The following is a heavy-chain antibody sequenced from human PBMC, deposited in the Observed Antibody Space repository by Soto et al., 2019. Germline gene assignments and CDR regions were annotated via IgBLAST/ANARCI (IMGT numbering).Heavy chain of an antibody. V-gene: IGHV4-39*01. CDR2: IYYSGST. CDR1: GGSISSSSYY. Sequence: SETLSLTCTVSGGSISSSSYYWGWIRQPPGKGLEWIGSIYYSGSTYYNPSLKSRVTISVDTSKNQFSLKLSSVTAADTAVYYCATGMTMVRGVIILYFDYWGQGTLVTVSS. CDR3: ATGMTMVRGVIILYFDY. J-gene: IGHJ4*02. D-gene: IGHD3-10*01.